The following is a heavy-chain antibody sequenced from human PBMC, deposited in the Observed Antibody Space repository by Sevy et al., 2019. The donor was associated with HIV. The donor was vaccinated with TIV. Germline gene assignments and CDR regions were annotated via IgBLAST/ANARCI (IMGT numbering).Heavy chain of an antibody. CDR1: GFTFSSYA. V-gene: IGHV3-23*01. J-gene: IGHJ4*02. Sequence: GGSLRLSCAASGFTFSSYAMTWVRQGPGKGLEWVSTISGSGDTTYYTDSVKGRFTISRDTSKNTLYLQMNSLRAEDTAIYYCVTSSSSRYYPDYFDYWGQGTLVTVSS. D-gene: IGHD6-6*01. CDR3: VTSSSSRYYPDYFDY. CDR2: ISGSGDTT.